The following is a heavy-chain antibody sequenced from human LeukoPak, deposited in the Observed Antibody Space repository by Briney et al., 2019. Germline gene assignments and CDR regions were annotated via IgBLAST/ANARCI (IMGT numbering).Heavy chain of an antibody. CDR2: IYYSGNT. CDR1: GVSISSSNSY. J-gene: IGHJ4*02. V-gene: IGHV4-39*01. D-gene: IGHD1-26*01. Sequence: SETLSLTCTVSGVSISSSNSYWGWIRQPPGKGLEWIGSIYYSGNTYYNASLKSQVSISIDTSKNQFSLRLTSVTATDTAVYYCARQRHIEWELLYYFDYWGQGTLVTVSS. CDR3: ARQRHIEWELLYYFDY.